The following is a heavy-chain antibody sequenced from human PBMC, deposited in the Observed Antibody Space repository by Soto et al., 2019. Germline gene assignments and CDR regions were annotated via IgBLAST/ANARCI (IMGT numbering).Heavy chain of an antibody. D-gene: IGHD2-21*02. Sequence: TSETLSLTCTVSGGSISSSSYYWGWIRQPPGKGLEWIGYIYYSGSTYYNPSLKSRLSISIDMSKNQFSLKLNSVTAADTAVYFCARGSTARGCDIWGQGTMVTVSS. CDR1: GGSISSSSYY. CDR2: IYYSGST. CDR3: ARGSTARGCDI. J-gene: IGHJ3*02. V-gene: IGHV4-39*07.